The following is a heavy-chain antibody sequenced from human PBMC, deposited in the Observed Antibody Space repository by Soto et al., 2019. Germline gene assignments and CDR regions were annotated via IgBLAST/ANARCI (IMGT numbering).Heavy chain of an antibody. CDR1: GFTFDDYT. CDR3: AKDGNSGSYYLFDY. V-gene: IGHV3-43*01. J-gene: IGHJ4*02. CDR2: ISWDGGST. Sequence: EVQLVESGGVVVQPGGSLRLSCAASGFTFDDYTMHWVRQAPGKGLEWVSLISWDGGSTYYADSVKGRFTISGDNSKNSLYLQMNSLRTEDTALYYCAKDGNSGSYYLFDYWGQGTLVTVSS. D-gene: IGHD1-26*01.